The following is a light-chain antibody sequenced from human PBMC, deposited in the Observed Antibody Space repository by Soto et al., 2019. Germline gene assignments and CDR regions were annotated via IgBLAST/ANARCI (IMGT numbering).Light chain of an antibody. CDR3: PSYDSSLSGYV. CDR2: GNS. V-gene: IGLV1-40*01. CDR1: SSNIGAGYD. Sequence: QSVLTQPPSVSGAPGQRVTISGTGSSSNIGAGYDVHWYQQLPGTAPKLLIYGNSNRPSGVPDRFSGSKSGTSASLAITGLQAEDEADYYCPSYDSSLSGYVFGTGTKVNVL. J-gene: IGLJ1*01.